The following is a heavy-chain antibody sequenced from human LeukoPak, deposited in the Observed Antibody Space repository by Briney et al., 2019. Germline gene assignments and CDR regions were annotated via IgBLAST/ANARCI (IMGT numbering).Heavy chain of an antibody. J-gene: IGHJ5*02. CDR1: GGSISSYY. V-gene: IGHV4-4*07. D-gene: IGHD3-10*01. CDR2: IYAGGST. Sequence: PSETLSLICTVSGGSISSYYLSWIRQSAGKGLEWIGRIYAGGSTTYSPSLKSRVTMSLDTSKNQFSLKVTSVTAADTAVYYCARDSGTSGEVKFDPWGQGTLVTVSS. CDR3: ARDSGTSGEVKFDP.